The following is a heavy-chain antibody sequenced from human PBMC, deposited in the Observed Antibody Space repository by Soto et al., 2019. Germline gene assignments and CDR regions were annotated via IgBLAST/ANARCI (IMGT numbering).Heavy chain of an antibody. Sequence: PGVSLRLSCSASGSTFSDYYMSWIRQAPGKGLEWVSYISSSSSYTNYADSVKGRFTISRDNAKNSLYLQMNSLRAEDTAVYYCAKDSWYFDRWSQGPQVTVYS. CDR1: GSTFSDYY. J-gene: IGHJ4*02. D-gene: IGHD6-13*01. CDR3: AKDSWYFDR. CDR2: ISSSSSYT. V-gene: IGHV3-11*06.